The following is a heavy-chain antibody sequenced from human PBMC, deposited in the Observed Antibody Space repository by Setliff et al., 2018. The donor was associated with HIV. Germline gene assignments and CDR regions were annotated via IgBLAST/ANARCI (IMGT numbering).Heavy chain of an antibody. CDR2: ISSIGGST. Sequence: LRLSCSASGFTFNNYALHWVRQAPGKGLEYVSAISSIGGSTYYADSVKGRFTISRDNSKNTLYLQMSSLRAEDTAVYYCVRDRRGSYSCGWYLDYWGQGTLVTVSS. J-gene: IGHJ4*02. D-gene: IGHD6-19*01. V-gene: IGHV3-64D*09. CDR1: GFTFNNYA. CDR3: VRDRRGSYSCGWYLDY.